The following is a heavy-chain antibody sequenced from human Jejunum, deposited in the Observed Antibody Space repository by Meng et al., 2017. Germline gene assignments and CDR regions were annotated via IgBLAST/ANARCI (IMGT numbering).Heavy chain of an antibody. J-gene: IGHJ4*02. CDR2: ISDDGNRQ. CDR3: AKDGGIGFTDFDY. Sequence: PVESGGAVVPPGRTLRLSCASSGFTFSSYAMNWVRKAPGKGLEWLAVISDDGNRQYYPDSVKGRLTISRDNSRNTLFVQMNSLSAEDTAVYYCAKDGGIGFTDFDYWGQGTLVTVSS. V-gene: IGHV3-30*01. CDR1: GFTFSSYA. D-gene: IGHD3-3*01.